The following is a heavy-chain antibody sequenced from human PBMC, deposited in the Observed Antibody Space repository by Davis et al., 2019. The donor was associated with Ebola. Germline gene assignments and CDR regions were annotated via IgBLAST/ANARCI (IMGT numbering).Heavy chain of an antibody. CDR1: GFSFSTFG. Sequence: PGGSLRLSCSASGFSFSTFGMFWVRQAPGKGLEWVAFIRFDGSEKYYADSVKGRITISRDNAKNSLYLQMNSLRAEDTAVYYCARDPRLMDVWGQGTTVIVSS. CDR2: IRFDGSEK. V-gene: IGHV3-30*02. J-gene: IGHJ6*02. CDR3: ARDPRLMDV.